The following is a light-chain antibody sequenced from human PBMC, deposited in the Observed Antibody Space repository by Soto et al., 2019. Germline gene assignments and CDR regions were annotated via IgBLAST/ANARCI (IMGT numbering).Light chain of an antibody. CDR1: SSDVGGYNY. Sequence: QSVLTQPASVSGSPGQSITISCTGTSSDVGGYNYVSWYQQHPGKAPKLMIYDVSNRPSGVSNRFSGSKSGNTASLTISGLQAEDEADYYCSSYTSSSTHGVFGGGTKVTVL. CDR3: SSYTSSSTHGV. CDR2: DVS. J-gene: IGLJ3*02. V-gene: IGLV2-14*01.